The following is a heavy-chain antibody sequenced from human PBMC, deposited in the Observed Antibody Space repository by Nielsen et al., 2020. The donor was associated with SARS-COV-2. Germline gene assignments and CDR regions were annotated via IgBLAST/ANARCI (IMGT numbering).Heavy chain of an antibody. J-gene: IGHJ6*02. CDR1: GFTFSDYY. V-gene: IGHV3-11*04. CDR3: ARDPYYGSGTFRFYGMDL. CDR2: INLSGSTK. D-gene: IGHD3-10*01. Sequence: GGSLRLSCAASGFTFSDYYMSWIRQAPGKGPEWLAYINLSGSTKAYADSVRGRFTISRDNAKNSLYLQMDTLRAEDTAVYYCARDPYYGSGTFRFYGMDLWGQGTTVTVSS.